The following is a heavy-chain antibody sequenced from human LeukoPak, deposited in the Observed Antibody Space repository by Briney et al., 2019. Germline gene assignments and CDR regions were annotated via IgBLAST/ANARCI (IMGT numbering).Heavy chain of an antibody. CDR2: IYTSGST. D-gene: IGHD1-26*01. J-gene: IGHJ4*02. Sequence: SETLSLTCTVSGGSISSGSYYWSWIRQPAGKGLEWIGRIYTSGSTNYNPSLKSRVTISVDTSKNQFSLKLSSVTAADTAVYYCARGLIVGAAPAGYWGQGTLVTVSS. V-gene: IGHV4-61*02. CDR1: GGSISSGSYY. CDR3: ARGLIVGAAPAGY.